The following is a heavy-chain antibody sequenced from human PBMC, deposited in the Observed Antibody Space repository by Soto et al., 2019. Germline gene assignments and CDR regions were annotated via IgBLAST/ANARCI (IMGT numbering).Heavy chain of an antibody. Sequence: EVQLLESGGALVQPGGSLRLSCAASGFGFSTHALSWVRQAPGKGLEWLSSITNTGITTHYADSVKGRFTISRENSRNTLHLRLNNLRVDDTAVYYCARGFDYGDTKHIDHWGQGTLVTVSS. D-gene: IGHD4-17*01. CDR3: ARGFDYGDTKHIDH. V-gene: IGHV3-23*01. J-gene: IGHJ4*02. CDR2: ITNTGITT. CDR1: GFGFSTHA.